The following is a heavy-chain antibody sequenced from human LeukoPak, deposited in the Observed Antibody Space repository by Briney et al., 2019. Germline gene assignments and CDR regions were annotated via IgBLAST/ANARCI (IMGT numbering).Heavy chain of an antibody. CDR3: ARESERRSEWFDP. D-gene: IGHD1-1*01. Sequence: ASGKVSCKASGYTFTSYYMHWVRQAPGQGLEWMGIINPSGGSTSYAQKFQGRVTMTRDTSTSTVYMELSSLRSEDTAVYYCARESERRSEWFDPWGQGTLVTVSP. J-gene: IGHJ5*02. V-gene: IGHV1-46*01. CDR2: INPSGGST. CDR1: GYTFTSYY.